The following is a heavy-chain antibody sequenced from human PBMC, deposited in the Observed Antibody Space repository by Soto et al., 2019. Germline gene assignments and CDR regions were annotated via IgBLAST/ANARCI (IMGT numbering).Heavy chain of an antibody. D-gene: IGHD3-10*01. CDR2: INHSGST. CDR1: GGSFSGYY. CDR3: ARVFSTPHDNMVRGVRGREPYYYYMDV. V-gene: IGHV4-34*01. J-gene: IGHJ6*03. Sequence: SATLSLPCAVYGGSFSGYYWSWIRQPPGKGLEWIGEINHSGSTNYNPSLKSRVTISVDTSKNQFSLKLSSVTAADTAVYYCARVFSTPHDNMVRGVRGREPYYYYMDVWGKGTTVTVSS.